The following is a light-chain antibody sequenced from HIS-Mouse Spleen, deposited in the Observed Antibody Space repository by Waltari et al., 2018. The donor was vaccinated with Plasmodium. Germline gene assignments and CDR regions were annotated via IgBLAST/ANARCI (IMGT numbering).Light chain of an antibody. V-gene: IGLV3-10*01. Sequence: SYELPQPPSVSVSTGQTARTTCSGDASQNKYALWYQQKSGQAPVLVIYEDSKRPPGIPERFSGSSSGTMATLTIGGAQVEDEADYYCYSTDSSGNHRVFGGGTKLTVL. CDR3: YSTDSSGNHRV. J-gene: IGLJ3*02. CDR1: ASQNKY. CDR2: EDS.